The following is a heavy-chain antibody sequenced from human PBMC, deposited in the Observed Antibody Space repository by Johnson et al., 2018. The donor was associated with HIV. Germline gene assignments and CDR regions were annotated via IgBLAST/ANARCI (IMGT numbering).Heavy chain of an antibody. D-gene: IGHD2-2*01. J-gene: IGHJ3*02. Sequence: QVQLVESGGGVVQPGGSLRLSCAASGFTFSSYGMHWVRQAPGKGLEWVAFIRYDGSNKYYADSVKGRFTISRDNAKNSLYLQMNSLSAEDTAVYYCAREDIVVVPAVRNAFDIWGQGTMVTVSS. V-gene: IGHV3-30*02. CDR1: GFTFSSYG. CDR3: AREDIVVVPAVRNAFDI. CDR2: IRYDGSNK.